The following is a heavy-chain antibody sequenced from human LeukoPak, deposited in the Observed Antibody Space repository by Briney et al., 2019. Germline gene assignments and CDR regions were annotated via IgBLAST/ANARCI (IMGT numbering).Heavy chain of an antibody. CDR3: ARDKQRRVVVPAASGGFDP. J-gene: IGHJ5*02. D-gene: IGHD2-2*01. CDR2: INPSGGST. V-gene: IGHV1-46*01. CDR1: GYTFTNYY. Sequence: GASVKVPCKASGYTFTNYYMHWVRQAPGQGLEWMGIINPSGGSTSYAQKFQGRVTMTRDTSTSTVYMELSSLRSEDTAVYYCARDKQRRVVVPAASGGFDPWGQGTLVTVSS.